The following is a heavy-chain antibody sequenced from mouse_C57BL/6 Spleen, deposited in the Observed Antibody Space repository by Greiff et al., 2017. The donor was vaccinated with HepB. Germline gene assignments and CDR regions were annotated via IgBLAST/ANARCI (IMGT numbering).Heavy chain of an antibody. J-gene: IGHJ2*01. CDR1: GYAFSSSW. Sequence: SGPELVKPGASVKISCKASGYAFSSSWMNWVKQRPGKGLEWIGRIYPGDGDTNYNGKFKGKATLTADKSSSTAYMQLSSLTSEDSAVYFCAKGSSYVGYFDYWGQGTTLTVSS. D-gene: IGHD1-1*01. CDR3: AKGSSYVGYFDY. CDR2: IYPGDGDT. V-gene: IGHV1-82*01.